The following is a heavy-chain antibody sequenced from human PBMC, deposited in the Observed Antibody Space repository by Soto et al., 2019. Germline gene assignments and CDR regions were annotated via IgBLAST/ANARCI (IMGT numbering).Heavy chain of an antibody. CDR1: CGSCGGYY. CDR2: INHSGST. CDR3: ASLFRGRRGYYYYGMDV. D-gene: IGHD3-10*01. Sequence: PSETLCLTCAVYCGSCGGYYWSWIRKTPGKGLEWIGEINHSGSTNYNPSLKSRVTISVDTSKNQFSLKLSSVTAADTAVYYCASLFRGRRGYYYYGMDVWGQGTTVTVSS. J-gene: IGHJ6*02. V-gene: IGHV4-34*01.